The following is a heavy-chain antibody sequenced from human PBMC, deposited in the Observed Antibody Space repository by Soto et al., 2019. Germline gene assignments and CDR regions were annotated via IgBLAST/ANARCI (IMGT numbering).Heavy chain of an antibody. CDR3: TRLSVGAYYHYGMNV. CDR1: GFSFSDYA. Sequence: EEQVVESGGGLVQPGGSLKLSCAGSGFSFSDYAIHWVRQASGKGLEWVGRIKNRANNYATASAASLKGRFTVSRDDSTNTAYLQMKSLGPDDTAVYYCTRLSVGAYYHYGMNVWGQGTTVTVSS. J-gene: IGHJ6*01. V-gene: IGHV3-73*01. CDR2: IKNRANNYAT.